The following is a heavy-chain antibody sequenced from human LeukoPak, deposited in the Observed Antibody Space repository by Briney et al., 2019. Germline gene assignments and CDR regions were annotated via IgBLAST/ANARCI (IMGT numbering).Heavy chain of an antibody. J-gene: IGHJ3*02. V-gene: IGHV4-4*07. CDR2: IYSSGST. D-gene: IGHD6-13*01. CDR3: ARGIAAAPERAFDI. CDR1: GASISNYY. Sequence: SETLSLTCTVSGASISNYYWSWIRQPAGKGLEWIGRIYSSGSTNYNPSLKSRLTVSLDTSENQFSLKMSSVTAADTAVYYCARGIAAAPERAFDIWGQGTMVTVSS.